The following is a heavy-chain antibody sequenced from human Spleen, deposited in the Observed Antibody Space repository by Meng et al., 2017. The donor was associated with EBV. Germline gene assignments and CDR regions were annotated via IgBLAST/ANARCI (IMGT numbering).Heavy chain of an antibody. CDR2: IDHRGSP. D-gene: IGHD3-16*01. CDR3: ARGDDYRYAY. V-gene: IGHV4-34*01. CDR1: GGSFSDYY. J-gene: IGHJ4*02. Sequence: QVRSQQWGAGRLKPSGTLSLPCAVYGGSFSDYYWSWIRQPPGKGLEWIGEIDHRGSPNYNPSLMSRVTISLDTSRNHFSLELTSVTDADTAVYYCARGDDYRYAYWGQGTLVTVSS.